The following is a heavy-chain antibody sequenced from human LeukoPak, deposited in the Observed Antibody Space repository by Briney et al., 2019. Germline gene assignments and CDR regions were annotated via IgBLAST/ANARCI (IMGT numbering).Heavy chain of an antibody. V-gene: IGHV3-7*01. CDR3: ARDKVVGATYLDY. CDR1: GFTFSSYW. Sequence: PGGSLRLSCAASGFTFSSYWMSWVRQAPGKRLEWVANIKQDGSEKYYVDSVKGRFTISRDNAKNSAYLQMNSLRAEDTAVYYCARDKVVGATYLDYWGQGTLVTASS. CDR2: IKQDGSEK. J-gene: IGHJ4*02. D-gene: IGHD2-15*01.